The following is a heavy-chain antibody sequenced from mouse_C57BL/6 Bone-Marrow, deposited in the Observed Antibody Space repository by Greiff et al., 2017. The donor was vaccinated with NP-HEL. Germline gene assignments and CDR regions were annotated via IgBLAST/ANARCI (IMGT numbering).Heavy chain of an antibody. CDR2: INPNNGGT. J-gene: IGHJ1*03. Sequence: VQLKESGPELVKPGASVKISCKASGYTFTDYYMNWVKQSHGKSLEWIGDINPNNGGTSYNQKFKGKATLTVDKSSSTAYMELRSLTSEDSAVYYCARSGRSGYFDVWGTGTTVTVSS. CDR3: ARSGRSGYFDV. D-gene: IGHD3-1*01. CDR1: GYTFTDYY. V-gene: IGHV1-26*01.